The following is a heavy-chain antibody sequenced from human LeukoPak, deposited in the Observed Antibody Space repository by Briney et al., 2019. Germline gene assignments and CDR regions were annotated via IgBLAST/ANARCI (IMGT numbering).Heavy chain of an antibody. CDR3: ARETYNWNDVDY. CDR2: ISSSSTYI. Sequence: PGGSLRLPCAASGITFSSHAMTWVRQAPGKGLEWVSYISSSSTYIYYADSVKGRFTISRDNAKNSLYLQMNSLRAEDTAVYYCARETYNWNDVDYWGQGTLVTVSS. D-gene: IGHD1-20*01. CDR1: GITFSSHA. J-gene: IGHJ4*02. V-gene: IGHV3-21*01.